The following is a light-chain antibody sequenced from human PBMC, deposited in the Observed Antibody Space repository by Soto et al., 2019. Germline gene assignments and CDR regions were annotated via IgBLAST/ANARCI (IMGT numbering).Light chain of an antibody. J-gene: IGKJ4*01. CDR3: QQYNPPLT. V-gene: IGKV1-33*01. Sequence: DIQMTQSPSSLSASVGDRVTITCQASQDITYYLNWYQQKPGKAPKLLIYDASNLETGVPSRFSGSGSGTDFTFTISSLQPEDIATYYCQQYNPPLTFGGGTKVDIK. CDR1: QDITYY. CDR2: DAS.